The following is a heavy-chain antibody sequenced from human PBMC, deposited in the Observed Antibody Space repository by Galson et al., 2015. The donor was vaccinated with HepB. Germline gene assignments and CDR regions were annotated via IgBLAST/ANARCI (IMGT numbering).Heavy chain of an antibody. CDR2: ITPFFNSP. Sequence: SVKVSCKASGDSFNTYTIDWVRQAPGQGLQWMGGITPFFNSPKYAQKFQNRVTITADKSTRTVNLHLTGLTSEDTGAYFCARQPYINGWLYWYFDVWGRGTLVTVSS. V-gene: IGHV1-69*06. D-gene: IGHD6-19*01. J-gene: IGHJ2*01. CDR3: ARQPYINGWLYWYFDV. CDR1: GDSFNTYT.